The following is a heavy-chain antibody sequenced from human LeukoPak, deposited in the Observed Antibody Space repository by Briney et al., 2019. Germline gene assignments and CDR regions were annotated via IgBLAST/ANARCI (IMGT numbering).Heavy chain of an antibody. V-gene: IGHV4-59*01. CDR3: ARLGSLQGYGGNKAFDI. CDR1: GGSISSYY. CDR2: IYYSGST. J-gene: IGHJ3*02. D-gene: IGHD4-23*01. Sequence: ASETLSLTCTVSGGSISSYYWSWIRQPPGKGLEWIGYIYYSGSTNFNPSLKSRVTISVDTSKNQFSLKLSSVTAADTAVYYCARLGSLQGYGGNKAFDIWGHGTMVTVSS.